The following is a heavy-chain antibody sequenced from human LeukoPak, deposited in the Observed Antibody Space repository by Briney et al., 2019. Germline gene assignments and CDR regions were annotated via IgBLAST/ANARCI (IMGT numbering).Heavy chain of an antibody. CDR2: ITSSGSSI. CDR3: ARDREGVVPAAIPSPDNWFDP. CDR1: GFTFSYYN. J-gene: IGHJ5*02. Sequence: GGSLRLSCAASGFTFSYYNMNWVRQAPGKGLEWVSSITSSGSSIYYADSVKGRFTISRDNAKNSLYLQMNSLRAEDTAVYYCARDREGVVPAAIPSPDNWFDPWGQGTLVTVSS. V-gene: IGHV3-21*01. D-gene: IGHD2-2*02.